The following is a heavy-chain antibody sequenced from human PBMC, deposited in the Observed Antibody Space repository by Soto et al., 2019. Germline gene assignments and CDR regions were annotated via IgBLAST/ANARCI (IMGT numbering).Heavy chain of an antibody. V-gene: IGHV3-21*06. CDR1: GFTFTRYS. J-gene: IGHJ4*02. Sequence: GGSLRLSCAASGFTFTRYSMNWVRQAPGKGLEWVSSISSTTNYIYYGDSMKGRFTISRDNGKNSLYLEMHSLRAEDTAAYYCARGSEDLTSNFDYWGQGTLVTVSS. CDR3: ARGSEDLTSNFDY. CDR2: ISSTTNYI.